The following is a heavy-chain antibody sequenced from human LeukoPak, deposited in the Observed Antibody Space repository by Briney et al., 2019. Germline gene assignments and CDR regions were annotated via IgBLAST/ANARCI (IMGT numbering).Heavy chain of an antibody. Sequence: ASVKVSCKASAGTFSSYTISWVRQAPGQGLEWMGRIIPILGIANYAQKFQGRVTITADKSTSTAYMELSSLRSEDTAVYYCARMRDPGPFDIWGQGTMVTVSS. CDR3: ARMRDPGPFDI. CDR1: AGTFSSYT. V-gene: IGHV1-69*02. J-gene: IGHJ3*02. CDR2: IIPILGIA.